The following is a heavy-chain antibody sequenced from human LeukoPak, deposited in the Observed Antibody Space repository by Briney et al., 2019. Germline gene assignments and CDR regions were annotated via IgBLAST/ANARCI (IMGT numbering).Heavy chain of an antibody. CDR3: ARVRSGGYFDY. J-gene: IGHJ4*02. CDR1: GFTFSNYW. V-gene: IGHV3-7*05. CDR2: IKQDGSEK. Sequence: GGSLRLSCAASGFTFSNYWMGWVRQAPGKGLERVANIKQDGSEKYYVDSVKGRFTISRDNAKKSLYLQMNSLRAEDTAVYYCARVRSGGYFDYWGQGTLVTVSS. D-gene: IGHD2-15*01.